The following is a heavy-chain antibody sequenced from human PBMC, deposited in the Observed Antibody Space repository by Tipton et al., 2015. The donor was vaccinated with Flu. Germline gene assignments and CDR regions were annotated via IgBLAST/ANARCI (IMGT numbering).Heavy chain of an antibody. J-gene: IGHJ1*01. CDR1: GYTFSSFG. Sequence: QLVQSGPEVKEPGASVKVSCKASGYTFSSFGVSWVRQAPGQGLEWMGWISVYNGDTIYAQKLQGRVTMTTDTSTRTAYMELRSLRSDDTAVYYCARGTMIEGGYFRSWGQGTSITVSS. D-gene: IGHD1-14*01. CDR2: ISVYNGDT. V-gene: IGHV1-18*01. CDR3: ARGTMIEGGYFRS.